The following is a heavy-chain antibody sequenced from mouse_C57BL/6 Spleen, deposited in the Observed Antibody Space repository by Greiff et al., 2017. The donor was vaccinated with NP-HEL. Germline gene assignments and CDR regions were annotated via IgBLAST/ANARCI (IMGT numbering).Heavy chain of an antibody. V-gene: IGHV1-63*01. CDR2: IYPGGGYT. CDR1: GYTFTNYW. J-gene: IGHJ4*01. D-gene: IGHD1-1*01. Sequence: QVHVKQSGAELVRPGTSVKMSCKASGYTFTNYWIGWAKQRPGHGLEWIGDIYPGGGYTNYNEKFKGKATLTADKSSSTAYMQFSSLTSEDSAIYYCARSYYGSSYRDYAMDYWGQGTSVTVSS. CDR3: ARSYYGSSYRDYAMDY.